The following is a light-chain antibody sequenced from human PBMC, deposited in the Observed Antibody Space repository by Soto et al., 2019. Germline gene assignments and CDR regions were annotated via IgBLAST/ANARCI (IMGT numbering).Light chain of an antibody. CDR1: SSNIGSNY. CDR2: SNN. Sequence: QSVLTQPPSVSGAPGQRVTISCSGSSSNIGSNYVYWYQQLPGTAPKLLIYSNNQRPSGVPDRFSGSKSGTSASLAISGLRSEDEADYYCAAWDDSLSGLVFGTGTKLTVL. CDR3: AAWDDSLSGLV. V-gene: IGLV1-47*02. J-gene: IGLJ1*01.